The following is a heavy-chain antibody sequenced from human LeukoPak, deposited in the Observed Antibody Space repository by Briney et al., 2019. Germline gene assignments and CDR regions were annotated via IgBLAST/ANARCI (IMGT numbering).Heavy chain of an antibody. CDR2: IYYSGST. CDR1: GGSISSSSYY. CDR3: ARGHNYSGSGSYYKGGWFDP. V-gene: IGHV4-39*07. J-gene: IGHJ5*02. Sequence: SETLSLTCTVSGGSISSSSYYWGWIRQPPGTGLEWLGSIYYSGSTYYNPSLRSRVTISVDTSKNQFSLKLSSVTAADTAVYYCARGHNYSGSGSYYKGGWFDPWGQGTLVTVSS. D-gene: IGHD3-10*01.